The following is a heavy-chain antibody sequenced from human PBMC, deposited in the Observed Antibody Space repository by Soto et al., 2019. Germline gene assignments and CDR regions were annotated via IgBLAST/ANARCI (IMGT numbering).Heavy chain of an antibody. CDR3: ATDRGDSYGYGNY. D-gene: IGHD5-18*01. Sequence: QMQLVQSGPEVKKPGTSVKVSCKASGFTFTNSAVQWVRQARGQRLEGIGWIVVGSGNTNYAQKYQERVTITRDMSTTTAYKELSSLRSEDRAVYYCATDRGDSYGYGNYWGQGTLGTVSS. CDR1: GFTFTNSA. J-gene: IGHJ4*02. CDR2: IVVGSGNT. V-gene: IGHV1-58*01.